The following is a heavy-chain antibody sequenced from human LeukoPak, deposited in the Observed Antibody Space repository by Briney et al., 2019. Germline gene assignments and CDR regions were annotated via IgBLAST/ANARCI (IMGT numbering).Heavy chain of an antibody. Sequence: PSETLSLTCTVSGVSISSDGYYCSWVRQHPEKGLVWIGYISYSGGTLYNPSLKSRVAISIDTSKNQFSLRLRSVTAADTAVYYCAEDRGLVGERYSYQFYGMDVWGQGTAVTVSS. CDR3: AEDRGLVGERYSYQFYGMDV. V-gene: IGHV4-31*03. CDR1: GVSISSDGYY. J-gene: IGHJ6*01. D-gene: IGHD3-9*01. CDR2: ISYSGGT.